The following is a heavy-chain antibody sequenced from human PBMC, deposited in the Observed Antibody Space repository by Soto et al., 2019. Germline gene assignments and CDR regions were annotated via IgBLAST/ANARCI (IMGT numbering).Heavy chain of an antibody. CDR3: ARGYYYDSSGYRGPYYRFDY. V-gene: IGHV1-69*06. J-gene: IGHJ4*02. CDR1: GGTFSSYA. D-gene: IGHD3-22*01. Sequence: GASVKVSCKASGGTFSSYAISWVRQAPGQGLEWMGGIIPIFGTANYAQKFQGRVTITADKSTSTAYMELSSVRSEDTAVYYCARGYYYDSSGYRGPYYRFDYWGQGTLVTVSS. CDR2: IIPIFGTA.